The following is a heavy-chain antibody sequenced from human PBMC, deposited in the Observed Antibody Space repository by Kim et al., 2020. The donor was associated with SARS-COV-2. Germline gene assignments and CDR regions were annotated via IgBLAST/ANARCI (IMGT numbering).Heavy chain of an antibody. CDR2: IYYSGST. CDR3: ARRTDDWDFDY. CDR1: GGSISSSSYY. D-gene: IGHD3-9*01. V-gene: IGHV4-39*01. Sequence: SETLSLTCTVSGGSISSSSYYWGWIRQPPGKGLEWIGSIYYSGSTYYNPSLKSRVTISVDTSKNQFSLKLSSVTAADTAVYYCARRTDDWDFDYWGQGTL. J-gene: IGHJ4*02.